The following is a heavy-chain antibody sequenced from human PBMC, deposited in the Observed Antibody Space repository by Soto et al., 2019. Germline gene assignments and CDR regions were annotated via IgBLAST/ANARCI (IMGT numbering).Heavy chain of an antibody. V-gene: IGHV5-51*01. D-gene: IGHD3-22*01. J-gene: IGHJ6*02. CDR2: IYPGDSDT. Sequence: GESLKISCKGSGYSFTSYWIGWVRQMPGKGLEWMGIIYPGDSDTRYSPSFQGQVTISADKSISTAYLQWSSLKASDTAMYYCARLAHYYDSSGYYGHYYYGMDVWGQGTTVTVSS. CDR3: ARLAHYYDSSGYYGHYYYGMDV. CDR1: GYSFTSYW.